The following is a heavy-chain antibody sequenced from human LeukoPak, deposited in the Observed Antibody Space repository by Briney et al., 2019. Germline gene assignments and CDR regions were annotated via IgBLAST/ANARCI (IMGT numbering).Heavy chain of an antibody. CDR2: ISANSGSA. V-gene: IGHV1-18*01. J-gene: IGHJ4*02. Sequence: ASVKVSCKASGYTFSNHGISWVRQAPGQGLEWMGWISANSGSANYAQKFQGRVTMTTDTSTSTAYMDLRSLRSDDTAVYYYARVGGYYFPSDYWGQGTLVTVSS. D-gene: IGHD2-15*01. CDR1: GYTFSNHG. CDR3: ARVGGYYFPSDY.